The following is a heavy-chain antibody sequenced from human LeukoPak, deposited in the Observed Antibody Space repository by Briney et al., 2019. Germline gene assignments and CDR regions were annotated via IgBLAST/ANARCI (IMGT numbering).Heavy chain of an antibody. V-gene: IGHV4-59*01. D-gene: IGHD5-24*01. CDR3: ARDLGYNLFDP. CDR1: GGSISSYY. Sequence: SETLSLTCTVSGGSISSYYWSWIRQPPGKGLEWIGYIYYSGSTNYNPSLKSRVTISVDTSKNQFSLKLSSVIAADTAVYYCARDLGYNLFDPWGQGTLVTVSS. CDR2: IYYSGST. J-gene: IGHJ5*02.